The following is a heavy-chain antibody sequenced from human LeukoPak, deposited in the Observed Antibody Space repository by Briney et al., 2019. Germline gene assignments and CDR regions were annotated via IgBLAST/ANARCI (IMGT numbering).Heavy chain of an antibody. CDR3: ARDRGIVGATVFDY. CDR1: GGSISSYY. D-gene: IGHD1-26*01. J-gene: IGHJ4*02. V-gene: IGHV4-59*12. Sequence: SETLSLTCTVSGGSISSYYWSWIRQPPGKGLEWIGYIYYSGSTNYNPSLKSRVTISVDTSKNQFSLKLSSVTAADTAVYYCARDRGIVGATVFDYWGQGTLVTVSS. CDR2: IYYSGST.